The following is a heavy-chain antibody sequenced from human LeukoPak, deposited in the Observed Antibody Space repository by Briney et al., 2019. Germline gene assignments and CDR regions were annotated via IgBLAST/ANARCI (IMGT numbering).Heavy chain of an antibody. J-gene: IGHJ4*02. CDR1: GFTFSSYG. CDR3: AKRYNSSPY. D-gene: IGHD6-13*01. Sequence: GGSLRLSCAASGFTFSSYGMHWVRQAPGKGLEWVAVISYDGSNKYYADSVKGRFTISRDNSKNTLYLQMNSLRAEDTAVYYCAKRYNSSPYWGQGTLVTVSS. V-gene: IGHV3-30*18. CDR2: ISYDGSNK.